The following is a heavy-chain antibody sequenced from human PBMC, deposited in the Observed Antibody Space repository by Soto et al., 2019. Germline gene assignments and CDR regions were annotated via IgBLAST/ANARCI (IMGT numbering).Heavy chain of an antibody. CDR1: GGSISSGGYS. J-gene: IGHJ4*02. Sequence: PSETLSLTCAVSGGSISSGGYSWSWIRQPPGKGLEWIGYIYHSGSTYYNPSLKSRVTISVDRSKNQFSLKLSSVTAADTAVYYCARGRLDYWGQGTLVTVSS. CDR2: IYHSGST. CDR3: ARGRLDY. D-gene: IGHD2-21*02. V-gene: IGHV4-30-2*01.